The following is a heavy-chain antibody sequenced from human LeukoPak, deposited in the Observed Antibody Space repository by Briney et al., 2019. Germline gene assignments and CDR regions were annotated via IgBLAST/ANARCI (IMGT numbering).Heavy chain of an antibody. V-gene: IGHV3-30*18. CDR1: GFTFSSYG. Sequence: GGSLRLSCAASGFTFSSYGMHWVRQAPGKGLEWVAVISYDGSNKYYADSVKGRFTISRDNSKNTLYLQMNSLRAEDTAVYYCAKDQSITMVRGVKSSYYFDYWGQGTLVTVSS. CDR3: AKDQSITMVRGVKSSYYFDY. D-gene: IGHD3-10*01. CDR2: ISYDGSNK. J-gene: IGHJ4*02.